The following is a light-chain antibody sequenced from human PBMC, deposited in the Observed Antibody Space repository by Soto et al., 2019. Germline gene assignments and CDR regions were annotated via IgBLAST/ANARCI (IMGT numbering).Light chain of an antibody. V-gene: IGKV3-15*01. Sequence: EVEMTQSPATLSVSPGERVTLSCRASQSINAHLAWYQQKPGQAPRLLIHGASTRATGIPARFSGSGFGTEFILTISSLQSEDFAVYYCQQYNTWLWTFGQGTKVEIQ. J-gene: IGKJ1*01. CDR1: QSINAH. CDR2: GAS. CDR3: QQYNTWLWT.